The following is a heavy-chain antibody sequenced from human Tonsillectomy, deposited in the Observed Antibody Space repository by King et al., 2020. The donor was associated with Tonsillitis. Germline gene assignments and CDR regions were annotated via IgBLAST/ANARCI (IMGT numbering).Heavy chain of an antibody. J-gene: IGHJ6*02. Sequence: VQLVQSGGGVVQPGRSLRLSCAASGFTFSSYGMHWVRQAPGKGLEWVAVISYDGSNKYYADSVKGRFTISRDNSKNTLYLQMNSLRAEDTAVYYCAKDKEQRLYYYGMDVWGQGTTVTVSS. V-gene: IGHV3-30*18. D-gene: IGHD1/OR15-1a*01. CDR3: AKDKEQRLYYYGMDV. CDR2: ISYDGSNK. CDR1: GFTFSSYG.